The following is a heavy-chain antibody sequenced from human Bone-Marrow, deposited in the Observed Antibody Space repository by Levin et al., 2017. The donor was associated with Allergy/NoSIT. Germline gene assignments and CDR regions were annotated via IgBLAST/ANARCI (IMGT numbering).Heavy chain of an antibody. J-gene: IGHJ6*02. CDR3: AREKMAAPRYYYYYGMDV. D-gene: IGHD5-24*01. CDR2: IKQDGSEK. CDR1: GFTFSSYW. V-gene: IGHV3-7*01. Sequence: GESLKISCAASGFTFSSYWMSWVRQAPGKGLEWVANIKQDGSEKYYVDSVKGRFTISRDNAKNSLYLQMNSLRAEDTAVYYCAREKMAAPRYYYYYGMDVWGQGTTVTVSS.